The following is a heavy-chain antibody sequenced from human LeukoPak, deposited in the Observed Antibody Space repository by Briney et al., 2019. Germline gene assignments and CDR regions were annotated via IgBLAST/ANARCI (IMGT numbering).Heavy chain of an antibody. Sequence: PGGSLRLSCAASGFTFSSYAMSWVRQAPGKGLEWVSGISGRSGSTYYADSVKGRFTISRDNSKNTLYLQMNSLRAEDTAVYYCAKDRGSILVLAAIDYWGQGTLVTVSS. V-gene: IGHV3-23*01. J-gene: IGHJ4*02. CDR2: ISGRSGST. CDR3: AKDRGSILVLAAIDY. CDR1: GFTFSSYA. D-gene: IGHD2-2*01.